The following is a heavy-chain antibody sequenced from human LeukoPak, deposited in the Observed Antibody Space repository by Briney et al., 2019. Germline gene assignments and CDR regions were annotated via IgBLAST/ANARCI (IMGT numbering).Heavy chain of an antibody. D-gene: IGHD3-22*01. Sequence: ASVKVSCKASGYTFTSYYMRWVRQAPGQGLEWMGIINPSGGSTSYAQKFQGRVTMTRDTSTSTVYMELSSLRSEDTAVDYCARVGDSSGYYYASMDYWGQGTLVTVSS. J-gene: IGHJ4*02. CDR3: ARVGDSSGYYYASMDY. CDR2: INPSGGST. V-gene: IGHV1-46*01. CDR1: GYTFTSYY.